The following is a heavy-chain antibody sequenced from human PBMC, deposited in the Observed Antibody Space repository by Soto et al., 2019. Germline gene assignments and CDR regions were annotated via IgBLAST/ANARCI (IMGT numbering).Heavy chain of an antibody. CDR3: ARGQGNVPPYYYYGMDV. CDR1: GFTFSSYS. J-gene: IGHJ6*02. CDR2: ISSSSSTI. V-gene: IGHV3-48*02. Sequence: AGGSLRLSCAASGFTFSSYSMNWVRQAPGKGLEWVSYISSSSSTIYYADSVKGRFTISRDNAKNSLYLQMNSLRDEDTAVYYCARGQGNVPPYYYYGMDVWGQGTTVTVSS. D-gene: IGHD3-10*02.